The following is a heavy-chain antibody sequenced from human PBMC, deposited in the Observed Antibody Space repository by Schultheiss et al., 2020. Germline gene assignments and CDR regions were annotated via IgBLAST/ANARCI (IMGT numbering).Heavy chain of an antibody. V-gene: IGHV4-34*01. CDR3: ARDGIVVVPAATYYYYMDV. CDR1: GGSFSGYY. D-gene: IGHD2-2*01. J-gene: IGHJ6*03. Sequence: SQTLSLTCAVYGGSFSGYYWSWIRQPPGKGLEWIGSIYYSGSTYYNPSLKSRVTISVDTSKNQFSLKLSSVTAADTAVYYCARDGIVVVPAATYYYYMDVWGKGTTVTVSS. CDR2: IYYSGST.